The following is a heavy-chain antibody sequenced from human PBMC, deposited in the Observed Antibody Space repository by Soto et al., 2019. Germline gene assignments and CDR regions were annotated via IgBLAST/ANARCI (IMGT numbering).Heavy chain of an antibody. Sequence: GSLRLTCAASGFTFSSYAMGWVRQAPGKGLEWVSAISGSGGSTYYADSVKGRFTISRDNSKNTLYLQMNSLRAEDTAVYYCAKNAPQSYDFWSGYYPYYYYYYYMDVWGKGTTVTVSS. CDR2: ISGSGGST. V-gene: IGHV3-23*01. CDR1: GFTFSSYA. D-gene: IGHD3-3*01. CDR3: AKNAPQSYDFWSGYYPYYYYYYYMDV. J-gene: IGHJ6*03.